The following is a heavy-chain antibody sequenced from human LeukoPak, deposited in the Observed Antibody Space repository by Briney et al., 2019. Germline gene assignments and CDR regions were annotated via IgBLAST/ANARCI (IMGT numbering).Heavy chain of an antibody. Sequence: GGSLRLSCAAPGFTFSSYSMNWVRQAPGKGLEWVSYISNSANTFYYADSVKGRFTISRDNAKNSMYLQMNSLRDEDTAVYYCAEKSNSDWFIDYWGWG. CDR2: ISNSANTF. D-gene: IGHD3-9*01. V-gene: IGHV3-48*02. J-gene: IGHJ4*02. CDR3: AEKSNSDWFIDY. CDR1: GFTFSSYS.